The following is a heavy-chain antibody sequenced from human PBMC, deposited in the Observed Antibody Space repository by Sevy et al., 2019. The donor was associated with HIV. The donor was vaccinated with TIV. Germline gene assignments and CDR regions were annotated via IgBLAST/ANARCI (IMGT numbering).Heavy chain of an antibody. CDR3: AGDNAFDI. CDR1: GFTFSSYS. CDR2: ITSSSSYI. J-gene: IGHJ3*02. Sequence: GGSLRLSCAASGFTFSSYSMNWVRQAPGKGLEWVSSITSSSSYIYYADSVKGRLTISRDNATNSLYLQMNSLRAEDTAVYYCAGDNAFDIWGQGTMVTVSS. V-gene: IGHV3-21*01.